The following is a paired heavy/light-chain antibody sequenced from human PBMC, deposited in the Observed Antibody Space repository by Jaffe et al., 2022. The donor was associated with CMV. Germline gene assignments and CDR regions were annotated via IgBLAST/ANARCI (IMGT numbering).Light chain of an antibody. J-gene: IGKJ2*01. V-gene: IGKV1-39*01. CDR2: AAS. CDR1: QSISSY. Sequence: DIQMTQSPSSLSASVGDRVTITCRASQSISSYLNWYQQKPGKAPKLLIYAASSLQSGVPSRFSGSGSGTDFTLTISSLQPEDFATYYCQQSYSTPCTFGQGTKLEIK. CDR3: QQSYSTPCT.
Heavy chain of an antibody. CDR1: GFTFGDYA. CDR2: IRSKAYGGTT. V-gene: IGHV3-49*05. J-gene: IGHJ6*02. D-gene: IGHD5-18*01. CDR3: TTYRTPGYSYGYYGMDV. Sequence: EVQLVESGGGLVKPGRSLRLSCTASGFTFGDYAMSWFRQAPGKGLEWVGFIRSKAYGGTTEYAASVKGRFTISRDDSKSIAYLQMNSLKTEDTAVYYCTTYRTPGYSYGYYGMDVWGQGTTVTVSS.